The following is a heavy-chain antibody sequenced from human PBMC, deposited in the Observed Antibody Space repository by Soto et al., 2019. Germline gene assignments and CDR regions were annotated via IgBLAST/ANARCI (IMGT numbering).Heavy chain of an antibody. CDR2: ISSSSSYI. D-gene: IGHD3-3*01. V-gene: IGHV3-21*01. CDR1: GFTFSSYS. CDR3: ARAESYYDFWSGSIPPNWFDH. Sequence: XESLSLSCAASGFTFSSYSMNGVRQAPGKGLEWVSSISSSSSYIYYADSVKGRFTISRDNAKNSLYLQMNSLRAEDTAVYYCARAESYYDFWSGSIPPNWFDHWGQGTLVTV. J-gene: IGHJ5*02.